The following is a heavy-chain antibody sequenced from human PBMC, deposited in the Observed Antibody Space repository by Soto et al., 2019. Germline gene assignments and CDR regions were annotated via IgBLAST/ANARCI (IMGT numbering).Heavy chain of an antibody. CDR2: ISGSGGST. D-gene: IGHD3-3*01. Sequence: GGSLRLSCAASGFTFSSYAMSWVRQAPGKGLEWVSAISGSGGSTYYADSVKGRFTISRDNSKDTLYLQMNSLRAEDTAVYYCAKVSEDFYDFWSGYPFDYWGQGTLVTVSS. CDR1: GFTFSSYA. CDR3: AKVSEDFYDFWSGYPFDY. V-gene: IGHV3-23*01. J-gene: IGHJ4*02.